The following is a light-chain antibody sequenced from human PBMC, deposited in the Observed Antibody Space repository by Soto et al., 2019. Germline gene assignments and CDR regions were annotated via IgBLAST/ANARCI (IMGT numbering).Light chain of an antibody. CDR1: QGISIY. CDR3: QKYNSAPHT. J-gene: IGKJ2*01. Sequence: DIQMTQSPSSLSASVGDRVTITCRASQGISIYLGWYQQKPGKVPKLLIYAASTLQSGVPSRFSGSGSGTDFTLTISRLQPEDVATYYCQKYNSAPHTFGQGNKLEIK. V-gene: IGKV1-27*01. CDR2: AAS.